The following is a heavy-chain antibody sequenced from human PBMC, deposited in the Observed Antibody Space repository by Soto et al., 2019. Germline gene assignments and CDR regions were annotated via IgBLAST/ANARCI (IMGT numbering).Heavy chain of an antibody. D-gene: IGHD5-18*01. CDR2: IYYSGST. J-gene: IGHJ4*02. V-gene: IGHV4-39*01. CDR1: GGSISSSSYY. CDR3: ARHKMVTLDY. Sequence: QLQLQESGPGLVKPSETLSLTCTVSGGSISSSSYYWGWFRQPPGEGLEWIGSIYYSGSTYYNPSLKSRVTISVDTSKNQFSLKLSSVTDEDKAVYYCARHKMVTLDYWGQGALVTVSS.